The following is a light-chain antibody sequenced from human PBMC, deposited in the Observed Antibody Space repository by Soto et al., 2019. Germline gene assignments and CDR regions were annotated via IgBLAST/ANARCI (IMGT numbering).Light chain of an antibody. CDR2: GAS. V-gene: IGKV3-15*01. Sequence: EIVMTQSPATLSVSPGERATLSCRARQSVSSNLAWYQQKLGQDPRLLIYGASARATGIPARFSGSGSETEFTLTISSLQSEDFAVYYCQQYQSWPLTFGGGTKVEIK. J-gene: IGKJ4*01. CDR3: QQYQSWPLT. CDR1: QSVSSN.